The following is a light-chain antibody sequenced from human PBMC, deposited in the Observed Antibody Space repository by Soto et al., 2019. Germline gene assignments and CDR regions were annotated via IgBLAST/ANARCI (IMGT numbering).Light chain of an antibody. V-gene: IGLV2-14*01. Sequence: QSVLTQPASVSGSPGQSIAISCTGTSSDVGGYDHVSWYQQQPDKAPKLMIYEVTKRPSGVSNRFSGSKSGDTASLTISGLQAEDEADYYCSSHTSGSTRVFGTGTKVTVL. CDR2: EVT. CDR1: SSDVGGYDH. J-gene: IGLJ1*01. CDR3: SSHTSGSTRV.